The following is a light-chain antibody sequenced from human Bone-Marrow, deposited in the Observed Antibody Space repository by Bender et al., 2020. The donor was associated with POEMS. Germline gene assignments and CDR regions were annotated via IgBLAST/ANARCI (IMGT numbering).Light chain of an antibody. J-gene: IGLJ3*02. CDR1: NSNIGTNA. CDR3: EASAAGLSGRE. V-gene: IGLV1-44*01. CDR2: RDI. Sequence: QSVLTQPPSASGTPGQRAPIPSSGSNSNIGTNALNWYQHFPGTAPKLLIYRDIQRPSGVPDRFYAFKSGTSASRAVSGLQSEDEADYYCEASAAGLSGREFGGGT.